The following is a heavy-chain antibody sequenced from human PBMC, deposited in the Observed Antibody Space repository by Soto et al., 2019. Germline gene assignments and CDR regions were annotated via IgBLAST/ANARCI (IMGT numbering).Heavy chain of an antibody. V-gene: IGHV5-51*01. J-gene: IGHJ6*02. CDR2: IYPGDSDT. Sequence: GESLKISCKGSGYSSTSYWIGWVRQMPGKGLEWMGIIYPGDSDTRYSPSFQGQVTISADKSISTAYLQWSSLKASDTAMCYCARPSRRITIFGVVIGDDYYYGMDVWGQGTTVTVSS. CDR3: ARPSRRITIFGVVIGDDYYYGMDV. D-gene: IGHD3-3*01. CDR1: GYSSTSYW.